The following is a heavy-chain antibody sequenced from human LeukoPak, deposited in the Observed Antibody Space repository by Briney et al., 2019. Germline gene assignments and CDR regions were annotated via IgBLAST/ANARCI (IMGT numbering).Heavy chain of an antibody. J-gene: IGHJ6*02. Sequence: SVKVSCKATGGTFSSYAISWVRQAPGQGLEWMGGIIPIFGTANYAQKFQGRVTITADESTSTAYMELSSLRSEDTAVYYCAIAVAGNGYYYYGMDVWGQGTTVTVSS. D-gene: IGHD6-19*01. CDR3: AIAVAGNGYYYYGMDV. CDR1: GGTFSSYA. V-gene: IGHV1-69*13. CDR2: IIPIFGTA.